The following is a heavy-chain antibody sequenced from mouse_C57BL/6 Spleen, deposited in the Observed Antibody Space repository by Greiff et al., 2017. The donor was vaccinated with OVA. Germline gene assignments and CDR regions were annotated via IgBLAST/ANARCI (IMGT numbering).Heavy chain of an antibody. CDR2: IDPETGGT. D-gene: IGHD2-13*01. CDR1: GYTFTDYE. V-gene: IGHV1-15*01. CDR3: IRLVTAA. Sequence: QVQLKESGAELVRPGASVTLSCKASGYTFTDYEMHWVKQTPVHGLEWIGAIDPETGGTAYNQKFKGKAILTADKSSSTAYMELRSLTSEDSAVYYCIRLVTAAWGQGTLVTVSA. J-gene: IGHJ3*01.